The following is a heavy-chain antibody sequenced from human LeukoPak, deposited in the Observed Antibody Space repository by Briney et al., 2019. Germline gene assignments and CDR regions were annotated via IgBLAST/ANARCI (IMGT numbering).Heavy chain of an antibody. CDR3: AKAEDGWSIDY. J-gene: IGHJ4*02. Sequence: GGSLRLSCAASGFTFSSYGMHWVRQAPGKGLEWVAVISYDGSNKYYADSVKGRFTISRDNSKNTLYLQMNSLRAEDTAVYYCAKAEDGWSIDYWGQGTLVTVSS. D-gene: IGHD2-15*01. V-gene: IGHV3-30*18. CDR1: GFTFSSYG. CDR2: ISYDGSNK.